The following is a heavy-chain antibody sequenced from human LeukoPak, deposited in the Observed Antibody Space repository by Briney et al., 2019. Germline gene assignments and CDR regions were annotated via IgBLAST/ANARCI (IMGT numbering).Heavy chain of an antibody. J-gene: IGHJ4*02. CDR2: IRYDGSNK. CDR3: AKDLIRRHYYGSGSPIDY. CDR1: GFTFSSYG. Sequence: GGSLRLSCAASGFTFSSYGMHWVRQAPGKGLEWVAFIRYDGSNKYYADSVKGRFTISRDNSKNTPYLQMNSLRAEDTAVYYCAKDLIRRHYYGSGSPIDYWGQGTLVTVSS. V-gene: IGHV3-30*02. D-gene: IGHD3-10*01.